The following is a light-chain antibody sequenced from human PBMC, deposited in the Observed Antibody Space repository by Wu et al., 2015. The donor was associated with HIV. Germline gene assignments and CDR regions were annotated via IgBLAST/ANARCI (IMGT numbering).Light chain of an antibody. Sequence: DIVLTQSPATLSLSPGERATLSCRASQTVYSYLAWYQQKPGQAPRLLIYDASNRATGIPARFSGSGSGTDFTLTISSLEPEDFAVYYCQQRSTWPPYSFGQGTKLEIK. CDR1: QTVYSY. V-gene: IGKV3-11*01. J-gene: IGKJ2*03. CDR3: QQRSTWPPYS. CDR2: DAS.